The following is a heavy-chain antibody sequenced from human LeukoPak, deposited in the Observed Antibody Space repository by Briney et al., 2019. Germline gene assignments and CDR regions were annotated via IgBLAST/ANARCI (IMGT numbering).Heavy chain of an antibody. CDR1: GFTFSGSA. V-gene: IGHV3-73*01. Sequence: GGSLRLSCAASGFTFSGSAMHWVRQASGKGLEWVGRIRSKANSYATAYAASVKGRFTISRDDSKNTAYLQMNSLKTEDTAVYYCTRHASVVRGVYFDYWGQGTLVTVSS. CDR2: IRSKANSYAT. D-gene: IGHD3-10*01. CDR3: TRHASVVRGVYFDY. J-gene: IGHJ4*02.